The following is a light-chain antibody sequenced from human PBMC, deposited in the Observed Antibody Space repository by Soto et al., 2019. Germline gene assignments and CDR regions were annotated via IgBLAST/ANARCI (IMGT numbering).Light chain of an antibody. CDR2: EAS. J-gene: IGKJ4*01. Sequence: IKLTQSPSSLSAYVGDLFTITCRASQGISSHLAWYQQKPGRAPKLLIYEASTLQSGVPSRFSGSGAGTDFTLTISSLQPEDFATYYCQQLDSYPLTFGGGTKVDIK. CDR1: QGISSH. V-gene: IGKV1-9*01. CDR3: QQLDSYPLT.